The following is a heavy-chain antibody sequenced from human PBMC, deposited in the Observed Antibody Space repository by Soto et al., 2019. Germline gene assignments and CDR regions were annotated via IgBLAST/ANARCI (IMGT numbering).Heavy chain of an antibody. CDR2: IDPSDSYT. V-gene: IGHV5-10-1*01. D-gene: IGHD4-4*01. J-gene: IGHJ6*02. CDR3: ALTVTTLYYYGMEV. CDR1: GYSFTSYW. Sequence: GESLKISCKGSGYSFTSYWISCVRQMPGKGLEWMGRIDPSDSYTNYSPSFQGHVTISADKSISTAYLQWSSLKASDTAMYYCALTVTTLYYYGMEVWGQGTTVTVSS.